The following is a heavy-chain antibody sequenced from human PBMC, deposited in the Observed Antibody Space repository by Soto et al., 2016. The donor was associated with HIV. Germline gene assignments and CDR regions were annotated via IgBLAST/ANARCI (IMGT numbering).Heavy chain of an antibody. CDR1: GYAFTGDY. J-gene: IGHJ4*02. Sequence: QVQLVQSGAELRKPGASVKVSCKASGYAFTGDYMHWVRQAPGQGLEWMGWIDPNSGRTIYAQTFQGRVTMTRDTSISTAYMELSRLISDDTAVYYCARESGSYSHFDYWGQGNXGHRLL. D-gene: IGHD1-26*01. V-gene: IGHV1-2*02. CDR3: ARESGSYSHFDY. CDR2: IDPNSGRT.